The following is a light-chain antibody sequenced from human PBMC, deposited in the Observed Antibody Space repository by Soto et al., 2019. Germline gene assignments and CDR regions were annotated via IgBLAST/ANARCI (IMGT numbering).Light chain of an antibody. J-gene: IGLJ1*01. CDR2: ANN. V-gene: IGLV1-40*01. Sequence: QSVLTQPPSVSGAPGQRVTISCTGSSSNIGADYYVHWYQQLPGTAPQLLIYANNNRPSGVPERFSGSKSGTSASLAITGLQAEDEADYYCQSYDRSLGGYVFGTGTKVTVL. CDR3: QSYDRSLGGYV. CDR1: SSNIGADYY.